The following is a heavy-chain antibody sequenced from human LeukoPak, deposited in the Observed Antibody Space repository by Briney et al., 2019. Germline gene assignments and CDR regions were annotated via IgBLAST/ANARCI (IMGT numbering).Heavy chain of an antibody. CDR3: ARGMPPGYSSGWYEGGWFDA. CDR1: GGSFSGYY. V-gene: IGHV4-34*01. CDR2: INHSGST. Sequence: SETLSLTCAVYGGSFSGYYWSWIRQPPGKGLEWIGEINHSGSTNYNPSLKSRVTISVDTSKNQFSLELSFVTAADTALYYPARGMPPGYSSGWYEGGWFDAWRQASLVTVSS. J-gene: IGHJ5*02. D-gene: IGHD6-19*01.